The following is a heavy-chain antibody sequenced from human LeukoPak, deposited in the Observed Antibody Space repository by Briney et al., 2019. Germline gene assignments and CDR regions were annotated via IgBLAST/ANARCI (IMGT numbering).Heavy chain of an antibody. V-gene: IGHV3-21*01. D-gene: IGHD4-17*01. J-gene: IGHJ4*02. Sequence: GGSLRLSCAASGFTFSSYSMNWVRQAPGKGLEWVSSISSSSSYIYYADSVKGRFTISRDNAKNSLYLQMNSRRAEDAAVYYCARDLRYGDAADLFDYWGQGTLVTVSS. CDR1: GFTFSSYS. CDR2: ISSSSSYI. CDR3: ARDLRYGDAADLFDY.